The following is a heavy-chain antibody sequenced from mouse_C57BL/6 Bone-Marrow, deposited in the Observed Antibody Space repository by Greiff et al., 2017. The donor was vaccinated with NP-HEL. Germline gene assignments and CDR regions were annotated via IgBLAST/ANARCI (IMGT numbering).Heavy chain of an antibody. CDR2: INPNNGGT. V-gene: IGHV1-26*01. J-gene: IGHJ1*03. CDR1: GYTFTDYY. D-gene: IGHD2-5*01. Sequence: VQLQQSGPELVKPGASVKISCKASGYTFTDYYMNWVKQSHGKSLEWIGDINPNNGGTSYNQKFKGKATLTVDKSSSTAYMELRSLTSEDSAVYYCARRELRYYSNYLWYFDVWGTGTTVTVSS. CDR3: ARRELRYYSNYLWYFDV.